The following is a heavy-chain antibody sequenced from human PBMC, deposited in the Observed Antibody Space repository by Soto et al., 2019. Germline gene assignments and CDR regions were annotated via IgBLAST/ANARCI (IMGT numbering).Heavy chain of an antibody. J-gene: IGHJ4*02. CDR3: AADGDYYDSSGYAGY. CDR1: GFTFTSSA. D-gene: IGHD3-22*01. Sequence: MQLVQSGPEVKKPGTSVKVSCKASGFTFTSSAVQWVRQARGQRLEWIGWIVVGSGNTNYAQKFQERVTITRDMPTSTAYMELSSLRSEDTAVYYCAADGDYYDSSGYAGYWGQGTLVTVSS. CDR2: IVVGSGNT. V-gene: IGHV1-58*01.